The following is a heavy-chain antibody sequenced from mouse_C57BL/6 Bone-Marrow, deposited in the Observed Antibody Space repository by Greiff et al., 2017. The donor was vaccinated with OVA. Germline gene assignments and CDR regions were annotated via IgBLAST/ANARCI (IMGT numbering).Heavy chain of an antibody. CDR1: GFSLTSYG. Sequence: VQRVESGPGLVQPSQSLSITCTVSGFSLTSYGVHWVRQPPGKGLEWLGVIWSGGSTDYNAAFISRLSISKDNSKSQVFFKMNRLQADDTAIYYCAKNMVTSGFAYWGQGTLVTVSA. J-gene: IGHJ3*01. CDR3: AKNMVTSGFAY. CDR2: IWSGGST. D-gene: IGHD2-2*01. V-gene: IGHV2-4*01.